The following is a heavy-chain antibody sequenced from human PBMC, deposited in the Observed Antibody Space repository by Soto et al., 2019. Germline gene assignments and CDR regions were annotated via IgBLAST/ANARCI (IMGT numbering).Heavy chain of an antibody. Sequence: GGSLRLSCTASGFTFGDYAMSWFRQAPGKGLEWVGFIRSKAYGGTTEYAASVKGRFTISRDDSKSIAYLQMNSLKTEDTAVYYCTRDPDSSGWLAGTNFDYWGQGTLVTVSS. CDR1: GFTFGDYA. J-gene: IGHJ4*02. D-gene: IGHD6-19*01. CDR2: IRSKAYGGTT. V-gene: IGHV3-49*03. CDR3: TRDPDSSGWLAGTNFDY.